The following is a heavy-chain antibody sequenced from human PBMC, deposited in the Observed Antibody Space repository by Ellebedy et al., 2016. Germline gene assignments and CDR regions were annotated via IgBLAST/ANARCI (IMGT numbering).Heavy chain of an antibody. CDR1: GFFFAKYT. V-gene: IGHV3-15*01. Sequence: GGSLRLXCAASGFFFAKYTMAWVRQAPGTGLEWVGRIKSKADGGAADYAPPVKGRFTISRDDSKNTLYLQMNSLKNEDTAVYYCTTDDPRWNHWGQGTLVTVSS. D-gene: IGHD3-3*01. J-gene: IGHJ5*02. CDR3: TTDDPRWNH. CDR2: IKSKADGGAA.